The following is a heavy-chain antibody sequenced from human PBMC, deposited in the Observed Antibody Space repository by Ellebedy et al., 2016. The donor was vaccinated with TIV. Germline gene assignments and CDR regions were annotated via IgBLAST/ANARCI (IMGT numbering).Heavy chain of an antibody. CDR3: ATLYSGASHTLDY. D-gene: IGHD3-16*01. J-gene: IGHJ4*02. CDR1: GFTVSDAW. CDR2: IKTRSDGGTT. Sequence: GESLKISCAASGFTVSDAWMSWVRQAPGKGLEWVGRIKTRSDGGTTDYAAPVKGRFTISRDYSDNTLFLQMNSLKTEDTGMYYCATLYSGASHTLDYWGQGTLITVSS. V-gene: IGHV3-15*01.